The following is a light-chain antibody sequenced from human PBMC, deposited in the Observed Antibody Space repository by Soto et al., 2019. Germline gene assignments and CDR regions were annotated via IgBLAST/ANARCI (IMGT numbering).Light chain of an antibody. CDR2: FNI. CDR3: AAWDDSLNGYV. Sequence: QSALTQPASVSGTPGQRVTISCSGSSSNIGSNTVNWYQQFPGTAPKLLIYFNIQRPSGVPDRFSGSKSGTSASLAISGLQSEDEADYYCAAWDDSLNGYVFGTGTKVIVL. V-gene: IGLV1-44*01. CDR1: SSNIGSNT. J-gene: IGLJ1*01.